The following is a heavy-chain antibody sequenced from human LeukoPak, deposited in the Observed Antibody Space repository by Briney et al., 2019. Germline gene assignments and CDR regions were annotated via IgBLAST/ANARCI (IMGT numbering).Heavy chain of an antibody. J-gene: IGHJ3*02. D-gene: IGHD2-2*01. CDR2: IYPGDSDT. Sequence: GESLKISCKGSGYSFTSYWIGWARQMPGKGLEWMGIIYPGDSDTRYSPSFQGQVTISADKSISTAYLQWSSLKASDTAMYYCARQRCSSTSCYFDAFDIWGQGTMVTVSS. V-gene: IGHV5-51*01. CDR1: GYSFTSYW. CDR3: ARQRCSSTSCYFDAFDI.